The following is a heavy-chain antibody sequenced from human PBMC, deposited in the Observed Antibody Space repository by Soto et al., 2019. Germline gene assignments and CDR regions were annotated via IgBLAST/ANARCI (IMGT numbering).Heavy chain of an antibody. Sequence: QVQLQESGPGLVKPSQTLSLTCTVSGGSISSGDYYWSWIRQPPGKGLEWIGYIYYSGSTYYNPSLKSRVTRSVDTSKNQSSLKLSSVTAADTAVYYCARTYCSGGSCYPAFDYWGQGTLVTVSS. D-gene: IGHD2-15*01. J-gene: IGHJ4*02. V-gene: IGHV4-30-4*01. CDR3: ARTYCSGGSCYPAFDY. CDR2: IYYSGST. CDR1: GGSISSGDYY.